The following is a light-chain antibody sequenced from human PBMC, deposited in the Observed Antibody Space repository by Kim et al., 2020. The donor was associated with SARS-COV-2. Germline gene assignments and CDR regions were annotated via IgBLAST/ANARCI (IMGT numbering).Light chain of an antibody. CDR2: GYD. Sequence: QSVLTQPPSVSGAPGQRVTISCTGSSSNIGAGFDVHWYQHLPGTAPKLLIYGYDNRPSGVPDRFSGSKSGTSASLAITGLQAEDEAEYYCQSYDSSLSGYIFGGGTQLTVL. CDR1: SSNIGAGFD. V-gene: IGLV1-40*01. J-gene: IGLJ2*01. CDR3: QSYDSSLSGYI.